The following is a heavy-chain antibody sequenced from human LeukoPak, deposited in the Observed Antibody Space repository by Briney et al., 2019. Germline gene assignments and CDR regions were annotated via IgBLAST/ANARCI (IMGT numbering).Heavy chain of an antibody. Sequence: PSETLSLTCNVSGDSITSTYYWGWIRQPPGKGLEWIGSISHSGNTYYNPSLKSRVTISVDTSKNDFSLRLSSVTAADTAIYYCVRDSSGTLAFDIWGRGTMVTVSS. V-gene: IGHV4-38-2*02. CDR1: GDSITSTYY. J-gene: IGHJ3*02. CDR2: ISHSGNT. CDR3: VRDSSGTLAFDI. D-gene: IGHD6-25*01.